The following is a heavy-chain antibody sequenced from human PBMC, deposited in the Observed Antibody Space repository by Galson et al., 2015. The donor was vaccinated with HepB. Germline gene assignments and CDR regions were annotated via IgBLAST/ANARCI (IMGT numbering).Heavy chain of an antibody. CDR3: ARIVEYCSGGTCCRSYDY. CDR2: IKQDGTEK. V-gene: IGHV3-7*01. D-gene: IGHD2-15*01. CDR1: GFTFNSHG. J-gene: IGHJ4*02. Sequence: SLRLSCAASGFTFNSHGMSWVRQAPGKGLEWVANIKQDGTEKYYVDSVKGRFTISRDNAKNSLYLQMNSLSAEDTAVYYCARIVEYCSGGTCCRSYDYWGQGTLVTVSS.